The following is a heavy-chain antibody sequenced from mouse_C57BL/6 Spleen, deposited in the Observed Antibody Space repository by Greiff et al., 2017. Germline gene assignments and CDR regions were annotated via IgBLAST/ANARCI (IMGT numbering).Heavy chain of an antibody. J-gene: IGHJ2*01. CDR1: GYTFTDYE. CDR2: IDPENGGT. CDR3: TSSGLYYMDY. V-gene: IGHV1-15*01. Sequence: QVQLQQSGAELVRPGASVTLSCKASGYTFTDYEMHWVKQTPVHGLEWIGAIDPENGGTAYNQKFKGKAILTADKSSSTAYMELRSLTSEDSAVCDSTSSGLYYMDYWGQGTTLTVSS.